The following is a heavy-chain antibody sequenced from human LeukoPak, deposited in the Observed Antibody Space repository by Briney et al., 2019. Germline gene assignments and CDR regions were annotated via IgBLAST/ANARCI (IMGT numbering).Heavy chain of an antibody. Sequence: ASVKVSCKVSGYTLTEFSMNGLRQPPGKGLGGLEGFDPEDGETIYAQKFQGRVTMTEDTSTDTAYMELSSLRSEDTAVYYCATKFADSSGEADYWGQGTLVTVSS. CDR2: FDPEDGET. V-gene: IGHV1-24*01. D-gene: IGHD3-22*01. CDR3: ATKFADSSGEADY. J-gene: IGHJ4*02. CDR1: GYTLTEFS.